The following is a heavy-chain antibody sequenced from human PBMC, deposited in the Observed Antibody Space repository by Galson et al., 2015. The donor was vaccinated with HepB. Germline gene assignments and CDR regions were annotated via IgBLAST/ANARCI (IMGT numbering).Heavy chain of an antibody. CDR3: VRDPPLGTPFDH. J-gene: IGHJ4*02. Sequence: SLRLSCAASGFTFTNYNMNWVRQAPGKGLEWVASISSDSSYTYYADSLKGRFTVSRDNVRDSLYLQMNSLRAEDTAVYYCVRDPPLGTPFDHWGQGTQVTVSS. D-gene: IGHD7-27*01. V-gene: IGHV3-21*01. CDR1: GFTFTNYN. CDR2: ISSDSSYT.